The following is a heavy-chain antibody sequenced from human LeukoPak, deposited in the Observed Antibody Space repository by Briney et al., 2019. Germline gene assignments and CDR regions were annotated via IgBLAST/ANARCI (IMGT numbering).Heavy chain of an antibody. J-gene: IGHJ3*02. CDR1: GYTFTSYG. Sequence: SVKVSCKASGYTFTSYGISWVRQAPGQGLEWMGGIIPIFGTANYAQKFQGRVTITTDESTSTAYMELSSLRSEDTAVYYCATQGAPSAGAFDIWGQGTMVTVSS. CDR2: IIPIFGTA. D-gene: IGHD1-26*01. V-gene: IGHV1-69*05. CDR3: ATQGAPSAGAFDI.